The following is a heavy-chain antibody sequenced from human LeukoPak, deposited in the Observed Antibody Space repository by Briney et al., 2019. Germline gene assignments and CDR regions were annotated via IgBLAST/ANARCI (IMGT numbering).Heavy chain of an antibody. Sequence: SETLSLTCIVSGDSISSYYWSWIRQPAGKGLEWIGRIHSSGTTNYNPSLKSRVTMSVDTSKNQFSLNLRSVTAADTAVYYCARSGRASSGSNVDYWGQGTLVTVYS. CDR1: GDSISSYY. CDR2: IHSSGTT. D-gene: IGHD1-26*01. V-gene: IGHV4-4*07. CDR3: ARSGRASSGSNVDY. J-gene: IGHJ4*02.